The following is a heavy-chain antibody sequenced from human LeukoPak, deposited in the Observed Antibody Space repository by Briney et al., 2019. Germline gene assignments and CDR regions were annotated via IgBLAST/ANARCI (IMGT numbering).Heavy chain of an antibody. V-gene: IGHV3-48*01. Sequence: GGSLRLSCAASGFTVSSNYMSWVRQAPGKGLEWVSYISSSSSTIYYADSVKGRFTISRDNAKNSLYLQMNSLRAEDTAVYYCARRVIPAAVDYWGQGTLVTVSS. CDR1: GFTVSSNY. D-gene: IGHD2-2*01. CDR2: ISSSSSTI. J-gene: IGHJ4*02. CDR3: ARRVIPAAVDY.